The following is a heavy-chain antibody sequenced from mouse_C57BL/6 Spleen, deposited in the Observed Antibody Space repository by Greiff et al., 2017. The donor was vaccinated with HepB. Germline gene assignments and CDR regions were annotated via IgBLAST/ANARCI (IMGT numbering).Heavy chain of an antibody. D-gene: IGHD4-1*01. CDR2: IYPGDGDT. CDR3: ANNWDFFAY. Sequence: QVQLQQSGPELVKPGASVKISCKASGYAFSSSWMNWVKQRPGKGLEWIGRIYPGDGDTNYNGKFKGKATLTADKSSSTAYMQLSSLTSEDSAVYFCANNWDFFAYWGQGTLVTVSA. V-gene: IGHV1-82*01. CDR1: GYAFSSSW. J-gene: IGHJ3*01.